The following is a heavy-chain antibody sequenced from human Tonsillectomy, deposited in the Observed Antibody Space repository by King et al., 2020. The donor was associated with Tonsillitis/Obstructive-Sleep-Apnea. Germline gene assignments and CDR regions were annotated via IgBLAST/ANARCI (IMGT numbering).Heavy chain of an antibody. CDR1: GYTFTNYA. J-gene: IGHJ4*02. Sequence: QLVQSGAEVKKPGASVKVSCKASGYTFTNYAMHWVRQAPGHSLEWLGWINAGTGNTKYSQNFQGRVAITRDTSASTAYMERSSLRSEDTAIYYCARDRNYFDFWGQGTLVTVSS. V-gene: IGHV1-3*01. CDR3: ARDRNYFDF. CDR2: INAGTGNT.